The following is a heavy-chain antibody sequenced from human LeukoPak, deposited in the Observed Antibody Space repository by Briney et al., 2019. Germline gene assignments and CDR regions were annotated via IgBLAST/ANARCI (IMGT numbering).Heavy chain of an antibody. J-gene: IGHJ1*01. Sequence: SETLSLTCTVSGGSISSYYWNWIPQPPGKGLEWIGYIYYSRCTNHSPSLKGRVTIFVDTSKNHFFLTLSSVTAADTPVYYCARGGWYPESFQHWGQGALVTVSS. CDR3: ARGGWYPESFQH. CDR2: IYYSRCT. V-gene: IGHV4-59*01. D-gene: IGHD6-19*01. CDR1: GGSISSYY.